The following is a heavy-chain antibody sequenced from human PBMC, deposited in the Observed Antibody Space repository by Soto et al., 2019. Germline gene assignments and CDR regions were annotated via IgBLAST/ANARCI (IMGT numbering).Heavy chain of an antibody. CDR1: GGSMRRYY. J-gene: IGHJ3*02. CDR2: IYHTGSTT. Sequence: SETLSLTSAVSGGSMRRYYWTWIRQPPGKGLEWIGCIYHTGSTTNYSPSLKSRVTISVDTSKKQFSLNLSSVTAADTAVYYCARAAIIAATIDAFDIWGQGTMVTVSS. D-gene: IGHD6-6*01. CDR3: ARAAIIAATIDAFDI. V-gene: IGHV4-59*01.